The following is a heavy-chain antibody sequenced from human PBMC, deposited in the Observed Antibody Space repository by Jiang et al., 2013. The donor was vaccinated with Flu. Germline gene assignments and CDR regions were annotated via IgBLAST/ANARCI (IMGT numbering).Heavy chain of an antibody. J-gene: IGHJ4*02. V-gene: IGHV4-39*02. D-gene: IGHD6-13*01. CDR3: ARDVIGAGGTDY. CDR2: GNT. Sequence: GNTYYSPSLKSRVSISVDTSKSQFSLNLNSVTAADTAMYYCARDVIGAGGTDYWGQGTLVTVSS.